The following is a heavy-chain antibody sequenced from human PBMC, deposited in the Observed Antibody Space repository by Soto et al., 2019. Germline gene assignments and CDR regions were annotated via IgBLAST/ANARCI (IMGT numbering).Heavy chain of an antibody. CDR2: ISYDGSNK. Sequence: PVGSLRLSGAASGFTFSSYAMHWVRQAPGKGLEWVAVISYDGSNKYYADSVKGRFTISRDNSKNTLYLQMNSLRAEDTAVYYCARVWTGTTDYWGQGTLVTVSS. CDR3: ARVWTGTTDY. CDR1: GFTFSSYA. V-gene: IGHV3-30-3*01. D-gene: IGHD1-7*01. J-gene: IGHJ4*02.